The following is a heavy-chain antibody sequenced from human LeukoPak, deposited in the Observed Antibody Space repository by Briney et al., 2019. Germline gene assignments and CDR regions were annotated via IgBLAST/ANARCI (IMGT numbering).Heavy chain of an antibody. D-gene: IGHD5-18*01. CDR2: IYYSGST. CDR1: GGSISSSSYY. J-gene: IGHJ2*01. CDR3: ASTWMQLEDWYFDL. Sequence: SETLSLTCTVSGGSISSSSYYWGWIRQPPGKGLEWIGSIYYSGSTYYNPSLKSRVTISVDTSKNQFSLKLSSVTAADTAVYYCASTWMQLEDWYFDLWGRGTLVTVSS. V-gene: IGHV4-39*01.